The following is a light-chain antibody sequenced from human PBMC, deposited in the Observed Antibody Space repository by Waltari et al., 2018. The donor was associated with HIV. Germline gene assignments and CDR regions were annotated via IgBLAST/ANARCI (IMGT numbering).Light chain of an antibody. CDR1: PSNIGAGYD. J-gene: IGLJ3*02. CDR3: QSYDSTLTGWV. CDR2: GNS. Sequence: QSVLTQPPSVSGAPGQGVTIPRSGNPSNIGAGYDVQCSQHLPGRAPKVLIYGNSNRPSVVPDRFSGSKSGTSASLAITGLQAEDEADYYCQSYDSTLTGWVFGGGTILTVL. V-gene: IGLV1-40*01.